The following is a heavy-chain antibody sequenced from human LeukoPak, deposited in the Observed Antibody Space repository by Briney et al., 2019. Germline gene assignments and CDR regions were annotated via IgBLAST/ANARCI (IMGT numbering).Heavy chain of an antibody. CDR2: ITGKTNNYAT. CDR3: TTFNRGHQ. D-gene: IGHD7-27*01. V-gene: IGHV3-73*01. J-gene: IGHJ4*02. CDR1: GFTFDACD. Sequence: GGSLKLSCAASGFTFDACDMHWVRQASGKGLEWVGRITGKTNNYATAYAASLEGRFAISRDDSKNTAYLQMNSLRTEDTAVYYCTTFNRGHQWGQGTLVTVSS.